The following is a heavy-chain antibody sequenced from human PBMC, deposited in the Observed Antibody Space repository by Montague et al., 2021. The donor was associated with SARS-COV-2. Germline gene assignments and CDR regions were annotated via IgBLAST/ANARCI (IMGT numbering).Heavy chain of an antibody. CDR3: ARDTRIRLWFDRDYYYGMDV. J-gene: IGHJ6*02. D-gene: IGHD5-18*01. CDR1: GESVPSNSAA. V-gene: IGHV6-1*01. Sequence: CAISGESVPSNSAAWNWIRQSPSRGLEWLGRTYYRSKWYNDYAVSVKSRITINPDTSKNQFSLQLNSVTPEYTAVYYCARDTRIRLWFDRDYYYGMDVWGQGTTVTVSS. CDR2: TYYRSKWYN.